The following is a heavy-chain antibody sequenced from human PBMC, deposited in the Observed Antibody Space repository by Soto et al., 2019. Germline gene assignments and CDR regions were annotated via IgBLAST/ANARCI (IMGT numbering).Heavy chain of an antibody. CDR2: IYHSGST. J-gene: IGHJ6*01. Sequence: GKGLEWIGEIYHSGSTNYNPSLKSRVTISVDKSKNQFSLKLSSVTAADTAVYYFLFSSRGRHTRYDYG. CDR3: LFSSRGRHTRYDYG. V-gene: IGHV4-4*02. D-gene: IGHD3-3*01.